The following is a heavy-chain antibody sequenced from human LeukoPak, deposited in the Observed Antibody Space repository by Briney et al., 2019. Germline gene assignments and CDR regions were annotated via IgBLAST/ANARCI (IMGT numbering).Heavy chain of an antibody. CDR1: GGSFSGYY. D-gene: IGHD2-15*01. CDR2: INHSGST. V-gene: IGHV4-34*01. Sequence: SETLSLTCAVYGGSFSGYYWNWIRQPPGKGLEWIGEINHSGSTNYNPSLKSRVTISVDTSKNQFSLKLSSVTAADTAVYYCARGQLHCSGGPPSCYSYYFDYWGQGTLVTVSS. CDR3: ARGQLHCSGGPPSCYSYYFDY. J-gene: IGHJ4*02.